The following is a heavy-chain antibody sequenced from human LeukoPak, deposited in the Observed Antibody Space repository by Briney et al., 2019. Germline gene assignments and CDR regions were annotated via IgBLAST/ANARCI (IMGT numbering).Heavy chain of an antibody. Sequence: ASVKVSCKASGYTFTSYYMHWVRQAPGQGLEWMGIINPSGGSTSYAQKFQGRVTMTRDTSTSTVYMELSSLRSEDTAVYYCARESPSSIAVAGTYFDYWGQGTLVTVSS. CDR3: ARESPSSIAVAGTYFDY. D-gene: IGHD6-19*01. CDR2: INPSGGST. CDR1: GYTFTSYY. J-gene: IGHJ4*02. V-gene: IGHV1-46*01.